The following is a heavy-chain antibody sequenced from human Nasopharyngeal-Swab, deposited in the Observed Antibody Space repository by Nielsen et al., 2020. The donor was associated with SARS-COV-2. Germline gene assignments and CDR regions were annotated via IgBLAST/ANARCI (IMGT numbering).Heavy chain of an antibody. CDR1: GGSISSYY. D-gene: IGHD6-13*01. V-gene: IGHV4-59*01. Sequence: SETLSLTCTVSGGSISSYYWSWIRQPPGKGLEWIGYIYYSGSTNYNPSLKSRVTISVDTSKNQFSLKLSSVTAADTAVYYCARDYGGSSWYWVLDYWGQGTLVTVSS. CDR3: ARDYGGSSWYWVLDY. CDR2: IYYSGST. J-gene: IGHJ4*02.